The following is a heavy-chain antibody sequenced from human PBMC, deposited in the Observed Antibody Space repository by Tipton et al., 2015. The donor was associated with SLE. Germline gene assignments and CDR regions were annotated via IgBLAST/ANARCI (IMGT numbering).Heavy chain of an antibody. Sequence: TLSLTCTVSGGSISSYYWGWIRQPPGKGLEWIGTIYYSGSTYYNPSLKSRVTISVDTSKNQFSLKLTSVPAADTAVYYCAGYDYSSSDWGQGTLVTVSS. V-gene: IGHV4-39*07. J-gene: IGHJ4*02. CDR1: GGSISSYY. D-gene: IGHD6-6*01. CDR2: IYYSGST. CDR3: AGYDYSSSD.